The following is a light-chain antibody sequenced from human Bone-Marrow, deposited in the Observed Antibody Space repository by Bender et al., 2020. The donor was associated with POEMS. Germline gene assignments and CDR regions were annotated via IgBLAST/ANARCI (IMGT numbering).Light chain of an antibody. CDR1: SSDVGAYNY. V-gene: IGLV2-8*01. Sequence: QSALTQPPSASGSPGQSVTISCTGTSSDVGAYNYVSWYQLHPGKAPKLMIYEVNKRPSGVPDRFSGSKSGNTASLTVSGLQAEDEADYYCSSYTSSSTQVFGGGTKLTVL. J-gene: IGLJ3*02. CDR3: SSYTSSSTQV. CDR2: EVN.